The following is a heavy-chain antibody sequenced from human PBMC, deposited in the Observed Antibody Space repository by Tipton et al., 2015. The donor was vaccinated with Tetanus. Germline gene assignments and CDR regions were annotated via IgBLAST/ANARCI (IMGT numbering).Heavy chain of an antibody. V-gene: IGHV4-4*07. CDR2: INTSGSS. Sequence: QLVQSGPEVKPSETLSLICTVSGGSISSYYWSWIRQSAAMGLEWIGRINTSGSSDYNPSLRGRVTMSIDTSGNRFSLDLTSVTAADTAIYYCARASHFQWERVRLDYWGQGLRVTVSS. CDR1: GGSISSYY. J-gene: IGHJ4*02. CDR3: ARASHFQWERVRLDY. D-gene: IGHD1-1*01.